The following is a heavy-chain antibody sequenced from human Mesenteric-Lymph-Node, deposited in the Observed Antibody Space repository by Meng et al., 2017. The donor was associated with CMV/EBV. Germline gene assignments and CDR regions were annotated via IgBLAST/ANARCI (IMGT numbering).Heavy chain of an antibody. Sequence: KVSCKGSGYSFTSYWIGWVRQMPGKGLEWMGIIYPGDSDTRYSPSFQGQVTISADKSISTAYLQWSSLKASDTAMYYCARRGYCSGGSCYGAYDYWGQGTLVTVSS. V-gene: IGHV5-51*01. CDR3: ARRGYCSGGSCYGAYDY. J-gene: IGHJ4*02. D-gene: IGHD2-15*01. CDR2: IYPGDSDT. CDR1: GYSFTSYW.